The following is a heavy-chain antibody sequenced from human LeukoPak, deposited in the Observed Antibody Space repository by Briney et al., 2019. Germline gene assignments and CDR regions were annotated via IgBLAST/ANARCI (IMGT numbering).Heavy chain of an antibody. CDR2: IRYDGSNK. CDR1: AFTFSRYG. CDR3: ARAKGYSYGTFDY. V-gene: IGHV3-30*02. Sequence: GGSLRLSCAASAFTFSRYGMHWVRQAPGKGLEWVAFIRYDGSNKYYADSVKGRFTISRDNSKNTLYLQMNSLRAEDTAVYYCARAKGYSYGTFDYWGQGTLVTVSS. J-gene: IGHJ4*02. D-gene: IGHD5-18*01.